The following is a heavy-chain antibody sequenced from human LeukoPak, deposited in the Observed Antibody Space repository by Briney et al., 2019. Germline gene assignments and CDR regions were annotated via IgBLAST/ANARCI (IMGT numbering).Heavy chain of an antibody. V-gene: IGHV3-21*01. CDR3: ARDSDFDSSGYYPYYYYYYNMDV. Sequence: GGSLRLSCAASGFTFSSYSMNWVRQAPGKGLEWVSSISSSSSYIYYAGSLKGRFTISRDNAKNSLFLQMNSLRAEDTAVYYCARDSDFDSSGYYPYYYYYYNMDVWGQGTTVTVSS. CDR2: ISSSSSYI. J-gene: IGHJ6*02. D-gene: IGHD3-22*01. CDR1: GFTFSSYS.